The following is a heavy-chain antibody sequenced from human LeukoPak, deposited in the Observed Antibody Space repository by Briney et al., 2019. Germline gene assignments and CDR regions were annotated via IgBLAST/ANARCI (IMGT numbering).Heavy chain of an antibody. D-gene: IGHD3-22*01. Sequence: ASVKVSCKASGYTFTGYYMHWVRQAPGQGLEWMGWINPNSGGTNYAQKFQGRVTMTRDTSISTAYMELSRLRSVDTAVYYCATVYNYANWFDPWGQGTLVTVSS. CDR3: ATVYNYANWFDP. CDR1: GYTFTGYY. V-gene: IGHV1-2*02. CDR2: INPNSGGT. J-gene: IGHJ5*02.